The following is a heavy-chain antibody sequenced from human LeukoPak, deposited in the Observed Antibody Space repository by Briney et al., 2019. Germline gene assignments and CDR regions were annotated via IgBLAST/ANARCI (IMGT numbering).Heavy chain of an antibody. CDR1: GSTFDDYA. Sequence: PGGSLRLSCAASGSTFDDYAMHWVRQAPGKGLEWVSGISWNSGSIGYADSVKGRFTISRDNAKNSLYLQMNSLRAEDTAVYYCAAAVAGLPFDYWGQGTLVTVSS. J-gene: IGHJ4*02. D-gene: IGHD6-19*01. CDR3: AAAVAGLPFDY. CDR2: ISWNSGSI. V-gene: IGHV3-9*01.